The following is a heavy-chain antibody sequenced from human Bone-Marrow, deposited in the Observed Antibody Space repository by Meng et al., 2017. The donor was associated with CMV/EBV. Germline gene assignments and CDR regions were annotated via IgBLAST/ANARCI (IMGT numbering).Heavy chain of an antibody. V-gene: IGHV1-8*03. Sequence: ASVKVSCKASGYTFTSYDINWVRQATGQGLEWMGWMNPNSGNTGYAQKFQGRVTITRNTSISTAYMELSSLRSEDTAVYYCARAAKYSSSWYLRTALNHYYGMDGWGQGTTVTVSS. J-gene: IGHJ6*02. CDR3: ARAAKYSSSWYLRTALNHYYGMDG. CDR2: MNPNSGNT. D-gene: IGHD6-13*01. CDR1: GYTFTSYD.